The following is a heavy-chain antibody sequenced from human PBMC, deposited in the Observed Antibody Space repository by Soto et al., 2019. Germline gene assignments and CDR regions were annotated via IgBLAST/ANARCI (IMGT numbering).Heavy chain of an antibody. J-gene: IGHJ6*02. Sequence: PGGSLRLSCAASGFTFSSYWMSWVRQAPGKGLEWVANIKQDGSEKYYVDSVKGRFTISRDNAKNSLYLQMNSLRAEDTAVYYCARDPSVVVVAATPYYYYGMDVWGQGTTVTV. CDR1: GFTFSSYW. D-gene: IGHD2-15*01. V-gene: IGHV3-7*01. CDR2: IKQDGSEK. CDR3: ARDPSVVVVAATPYYYYGMDV.